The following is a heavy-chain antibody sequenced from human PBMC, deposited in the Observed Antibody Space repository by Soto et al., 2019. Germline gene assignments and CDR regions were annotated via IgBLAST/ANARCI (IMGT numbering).Heavy chain of an antibody. Sequence: PVGSLRLSCAASGFTFSSYSMNWVRQAPGKGLEWVSSISSSSSYIYYADSVKGRFTISRDNAKNSLYLQMNSLRAEDTAVYYCARDPHLPIAVAGRDAFDIWGQGTMVTVSS. CDR1: GFTFSSYS. CDR3: ARDPHLPIAVAGRDAFDI. CDR2: ISSSSSYI. V-gene: IGHV3-21*01. J-gene: IGHJ3*02. D-gene: IGHD6-19*01.